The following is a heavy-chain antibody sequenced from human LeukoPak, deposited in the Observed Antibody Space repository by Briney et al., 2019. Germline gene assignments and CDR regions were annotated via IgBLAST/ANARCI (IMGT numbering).Heavy chain of an antibody. J-gene: IGHJ4*02. V-gene: IGHV1-2*02. D-gene: IGHD6-6*01. CDR2: INPNSGGT. Sequence: ASVKVSCKASGYTFTGYYMHWVRQAPGQGLEWMGWINPNSGGTNYAQKFQGRVTMTRDTSISTAYMELSRLRSDDTAVYYCARDVRGSSPLFDYWGQGTLVTVSS. CDR3: ARDVRGSSPLFDY. CDR1: GYTFTGYY.